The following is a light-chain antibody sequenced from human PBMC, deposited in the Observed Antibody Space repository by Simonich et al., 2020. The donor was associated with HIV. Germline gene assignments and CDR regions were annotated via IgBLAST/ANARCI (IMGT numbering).Light chain of an antibody. CDR3: MQALQTPVT. Sequence: DIVMTRTPLSLSVTPGQPASSPCNSSQSLLHNEGKTYFYWYLQKPGQSPQLLIYLGSNRASGVPDRFSGSGSGTDFTLKISRVEAEDIGVYYCMQALQTPVTFGGGTKVEIK. J-gene: IGKJ4*01. CDR1: QSLLHNEGKTY. CDR2: LGS. V-gene: IGKV2-28*01.